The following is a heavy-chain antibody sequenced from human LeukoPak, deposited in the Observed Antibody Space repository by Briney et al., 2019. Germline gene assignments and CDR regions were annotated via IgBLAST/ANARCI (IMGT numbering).Heavy chain of an antibody. CDR3: ARSYSDFWSGNVRYLLGY. J-gene: IGHJ4*02. CDR2: IIPIFGRA. V-gene: IGHV1-69*05. D-gene: IGHD3-3*01. Sequence: ASVKVSCKASGGTFSSYAISWVRQAPGQGLEWMGRIIPIFGRANYAQKFQGRVTITTDESTSTAYMELSSLRSEDTAVYYCARSYSDFWSGNVRYLLGYWGQGTLVTVSS. CDR1: GGTFSSYA.